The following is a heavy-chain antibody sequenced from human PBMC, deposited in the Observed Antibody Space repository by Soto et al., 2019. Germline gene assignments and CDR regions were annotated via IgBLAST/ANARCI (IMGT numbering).Heavy chain of an antibody. D-gene: IGHD5-12*01. CDR1: GGTFSSYA. Sequence: SVKVSCKASGGTFSSYAISWVRQAPGQGLEWMGGIIPIFGTANYAQKFQGRVTITADESTSTAYMGLSSLRSEDTAVYYCARGLGYSGYDMGHWGQGTLVTVSS. V-gene: IGHV1-69*13. CDR3: ARGLGYSGYDMGH. CDR2: IIPIFGTA. J-gene: IGHJ4*02.